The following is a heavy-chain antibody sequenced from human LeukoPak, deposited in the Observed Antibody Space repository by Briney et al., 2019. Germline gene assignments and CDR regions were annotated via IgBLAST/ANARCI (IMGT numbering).Heavy chain of an antibody. V-gene: IGHV3-48*03. CDR2: ISTSGTTT. J-gene: IGHJ4*02. CDR3: ARDWGTGDYLDY. CDR1: GFTFSSYE. D-gene: IGHD3-16*01. Sequence: GGSLRLSCAASGFTFSSYEMNWVRQAPGKGLEWVSYISTSGTTTYYADSVKGRFTISRDNAKNSLYLQMNSLRAEDTAVYYSARDWGTGDYLDYWGQGSLVTVSS.